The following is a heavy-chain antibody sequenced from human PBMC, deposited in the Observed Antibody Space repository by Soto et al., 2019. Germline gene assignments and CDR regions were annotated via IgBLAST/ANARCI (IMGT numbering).Heavy chain of an antibody. CDR3: ARGRYCSSTSCRYYYYYGMDV. CDR1: GYTFTSYD. V-gene: IGHV1-8*01. Sequence: ASVKVSCKASGYTFTSYDINWVRQATGQGLEWMGWMNPNSGNTGYAQKFQGRVTMTRNTSISTAYMELSSLRSEDAAVYYCARGRYCSSTSCRYYYYYGMDVWGQGTTVTVSS. D-gene: IGHD2-2*01. CDR2: MNPNSGNT. J-gene: IGHJ6*02.